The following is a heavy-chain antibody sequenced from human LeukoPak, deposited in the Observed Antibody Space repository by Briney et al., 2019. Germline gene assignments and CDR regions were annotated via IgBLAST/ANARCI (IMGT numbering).Heavy chain of an antibody. V-gene: IGHV1-2*02. CDR2: INPNSGGT. CDR3: ARHPGKVTNDWYFDL. CDR1: VYTFTYYY. D-gene: IGHD4-23*01. J-gene: IGHJ2*01. Sequence: ASVTVSFTASVYTFTYYYMHWVGQAPGQGLEGMGWINPNSGGTNYAQKFEGRVTMTRDTSITTAYMELSRLSSDDTAVYYCARHPGKVTNDWYFDLWGGGTLVTVSS.